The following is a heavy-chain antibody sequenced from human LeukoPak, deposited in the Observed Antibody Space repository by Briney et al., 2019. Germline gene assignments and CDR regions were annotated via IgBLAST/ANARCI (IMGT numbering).Heavy chain of an antibody. J-gene: IGHJ4*02. CDR3: ARVTYGSGTYGAFDY. V-gene: IGHV3-74*01. D-gene: IGHD3-10*01. CDR1: GITFNSYW. Sequence: GGSLRLSCAASGITFNSYWMHWVRQAPGKGLVWVSRINIDGSGKTYADSVKGRFTISRDNAKNTLYLQMNSLRAEDTAVYYCARVTYGSGTYGAFDYWGQGTLVTVSS. CDR2: INIDGSGK.